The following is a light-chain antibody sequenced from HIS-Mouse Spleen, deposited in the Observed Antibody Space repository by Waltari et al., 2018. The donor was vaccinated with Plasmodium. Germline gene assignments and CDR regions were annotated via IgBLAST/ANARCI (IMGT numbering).Light chain of an antibody. CDR2: KDS. J-gene: IGLJ3*02. CDR3: QSADSSGTPNWV. V-gene: IGLV3-25*03. CDR1: ALPKQS. Sequence: SYELPQPPSVSVSPGQTARITCPGDALPKQSAYWYQQKPGQAPVLVIDKDSERPSGIPERFSGSSSGTTVTLTISGVQAEDEADYYCQSADSSGTPNWVFGGGTKLTVL.